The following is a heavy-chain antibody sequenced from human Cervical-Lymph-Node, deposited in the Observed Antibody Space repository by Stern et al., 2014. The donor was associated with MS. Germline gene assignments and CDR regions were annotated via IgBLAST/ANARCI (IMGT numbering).Heavy chain of an antibody. J-gene: IGHJ4*02. CDR3: ATSLDADYIGYFDS. Sequence: VQLVQSGAEVKKPGESLKISCRNSGGSFSKYAIAWVRQMPGKGLEWMGMFYPSDSDIRYSPSFQGQVTISAAQSISTAYLQWSSLKASDTAIYYCATSLDADYIGYFDSWGQGTLVTVSS. D-gene: IGHD4-11*01. CDR2: FYPSDSDI. V-gene: IGHV5-51*03. CDR1: GGSFSKYA.